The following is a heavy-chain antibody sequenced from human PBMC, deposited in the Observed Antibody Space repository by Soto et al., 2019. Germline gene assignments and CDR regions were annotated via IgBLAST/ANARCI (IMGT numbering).Heavy chain of an antibody. J-gene: IGHJ4*02. D-gene: IGHD3-10*01. CDR3: VRDSPATVRGISFDY. V-gene: IGHV3-48*01. CDR2: IRGSSSPI. CDR1: GFTFGDYG. Sequence: GGALRLSFAAPGFTFGDYGMNWVRPAPGKGLEWVSYIRGSSSPIYYTDSVRGRFTISRDNAKNSLYLQMDSLRAEDTAVYYCVRDSPATVRGISFDYWGPGTLVTVSS.